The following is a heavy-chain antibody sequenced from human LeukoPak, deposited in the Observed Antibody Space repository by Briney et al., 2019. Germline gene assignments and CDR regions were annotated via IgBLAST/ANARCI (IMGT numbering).Heavy chain of an antibody. V-gene: IGHV3-23*01. Sequence: GGSLRLSCAASGFTFSSYAMSWVRQAPGKGLEWVSAISGSGDKTYYADSVKGRFTISRDNSRFTVHLQMNSLRGEDTAVYYCVKERPGKAYADFWGQGTLVTVSS. D-gene: IGHD1-26*01. CDR3: VKERPGKAYADF. CDR1: GFTFSSYA. J-gene: IGHJ4*02. CDR2: ISGSGDKT.